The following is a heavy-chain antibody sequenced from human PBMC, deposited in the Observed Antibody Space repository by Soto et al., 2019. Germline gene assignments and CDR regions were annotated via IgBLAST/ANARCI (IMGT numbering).Heavy chain of an antibody. CDR3: ARDYYGSGSYYNDPPRYNCFDP. D-gene: IGHD3-10*01. CDR1: AGSISSYY. J-gene: IGHJ5*02. Sequence: QVQLQESGPGLVKPSETLSLTCTVSAGSISSYYWSWIRQPPGKGLEWIGYIYYSGSTNYNPSLTSRVTISVETSKYRFSLTLCSVTASETAVYYCARDYYGSGSYYNDPPRYNCFDPWGQGTLVTVSS. V-gene: IGHV4-59*01. CDR2: IYYSGST.